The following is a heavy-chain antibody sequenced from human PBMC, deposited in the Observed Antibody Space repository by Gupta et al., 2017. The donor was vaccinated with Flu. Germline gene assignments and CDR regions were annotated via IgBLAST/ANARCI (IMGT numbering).Heavy chain of an antibody. D-gene: IGHD2-2*01. V-gene: IGHV3-23*01. CDR1: VFSFSDYG. J-gene: IGHJ4*02. CDR3: AKDFCSSSCYPFDY. CDR2: LSGNTGNT. Sequence: EVQLLESGGGLVQPGGSLRLSCAAAVFSFSDYGMSWVRQAPGKGMEWVSALSGNTGNTNYADSVKGRFTISRDNSKNMLYLQMNSLRADDTAVYYCAKDFCSSSCYPFDYWGQGTLVTVSS.